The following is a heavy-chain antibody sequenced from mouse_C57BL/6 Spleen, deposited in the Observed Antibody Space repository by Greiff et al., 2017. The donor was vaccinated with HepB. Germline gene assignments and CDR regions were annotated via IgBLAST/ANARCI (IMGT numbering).Heavy chain of an antibody. Sequence: EVQLQQSGPELVKPGASVKISCKASGYTFTDYYMNWVKQSHGKSLEWIGDINPNNGGTSYNQKFKGKATLTVDKSSSTAYMELRSLTSEDSAVYYCARRIFYYYGSSPPKGGYFDVWGTGTTVTVSS. CDR2: INPNNGGT. V-gene: IGHV1-26*01. CDR3: ARRIFYYYGSSPPKGGYFDV. J-gene: IGHJ1*03. CDR1: GYTFTDYY. D-gene: IGHD1-1*01.